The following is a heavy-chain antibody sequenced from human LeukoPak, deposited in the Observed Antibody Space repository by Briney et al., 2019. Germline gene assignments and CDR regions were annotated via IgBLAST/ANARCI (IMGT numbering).Heavy chain of an antibody. CDR2: ICYSGST. V-gene: IGHV4-59*01. Sequence: SETLSLTYTVSGGSISSFYWSWIRQPPGKGLEWIGYICYSGSTNYNPSLKSRVTISVDTSKNQFSLKLSSVTAADTAVYYCARHGTSGTNLNWFDPWGQGTLVTVSS. J-gene: IGHJ5*02. CDR1: GGSISSFY. D-gene: IGHD1-1*01. CDR3: ARHGTSGTNLNWFDP.